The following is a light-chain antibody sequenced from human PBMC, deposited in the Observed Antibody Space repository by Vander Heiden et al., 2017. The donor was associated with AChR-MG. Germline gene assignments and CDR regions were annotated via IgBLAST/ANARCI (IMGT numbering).Light chain of an antibody. CDR2: GAS. CDR3: QQYNSWPLT. J-gene: IGKJ4*01. Sequence: EIVMTQSSGTLSVSPGERVTLSCRADGRVNSLLAWYQHKPGQAPRLLISGASTRAAGIPARFTGSGSGTEYTLTISSLQSEDSAVYYCQQYNSWPLTFGGGTKVEI. CDR1: GRVNSL. V-gene: IGKV3-15*01.